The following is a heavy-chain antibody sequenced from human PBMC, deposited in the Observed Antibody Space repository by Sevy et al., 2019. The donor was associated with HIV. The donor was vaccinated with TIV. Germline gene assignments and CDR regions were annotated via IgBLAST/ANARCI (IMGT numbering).Heavy chain of an antibody. CDR3: AREGDLRYFDF. V-gene: IGHV3-11*01. CDR2: ISNSGSTI. Sequence: GGSLRLSCAASRFTFSDYYMSWIRQAPGKGLEWVSYISNSGSTIYYADSVKGRFTISRDNAQSSMYLQMNRLRAEDTAVYYCAREGDLRYFDFWGRGTLVTVSS. CDR1: RFTFSDYY. D-gene: IGHD3-10*01. J-gene: IGHJ2*01.